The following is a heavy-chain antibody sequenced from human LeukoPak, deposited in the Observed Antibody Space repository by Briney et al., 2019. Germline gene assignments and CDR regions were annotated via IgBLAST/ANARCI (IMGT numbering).Heavy chain of an antibody. Sequence: SETLSLTCTVSGGSISSSNYYWGWIRQPPGKGLEWIGNIYYSGTTYYSPSLVSRLTISVDTSRNQFSLKLSSVTAADTAMYYCARRSNYGSGRADYWGQGTLVTVSS. J-gene: IGHJ4*02. D-gene: IGHD3-10*01. CDR1: GGSISSSNYY. V-gene: IGHV4-39*01. CDR3: ARRSNYGSGRADY. CDR2: IYYSGTT.